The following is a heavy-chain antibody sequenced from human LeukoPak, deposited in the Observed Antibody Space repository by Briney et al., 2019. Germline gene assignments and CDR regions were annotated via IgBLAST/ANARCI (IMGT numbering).Heavy chain of an antibody. Sequence: SETLSLTCTVSGGSISSGGYYWSWIRQPPGKGLEWIGYIYHSGSTYYNPSLKSRVTISVDRSKNQFSLKLSSVTAADAAVYYCARILYYYGSGSYLFDPWGQGTLVTVSS. CDR3: ARILYYYGSGSYLFDP. J-gene: IGHJ5*02. D-gene: IGHD3-10*01. V-gene: IGHV4-30-2*01. CDR2: IYHSGST. CDR1: GGSISSGGYY.